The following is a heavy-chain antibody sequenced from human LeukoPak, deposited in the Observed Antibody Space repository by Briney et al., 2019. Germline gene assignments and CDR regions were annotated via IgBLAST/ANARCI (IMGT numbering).Heavy chain of an antibody. D-gene: IGHD6-13*01. CDR1: GFTFSTYS. Sequence: PGGPLRLSCAASGFTFSTYSMNWVRQAPGKGMEWVSYISSSSSTIYHADSVKGRFTISRDNAKNSLYLQMNSLRAEDTAVYYCARDSSPDYWGQGTLVTVSS. CDR3: ARDSSPDY. V-gene: IGHV3-48*01. CDR2: ISSSSSTI. J-gene: IGHJ4*02.